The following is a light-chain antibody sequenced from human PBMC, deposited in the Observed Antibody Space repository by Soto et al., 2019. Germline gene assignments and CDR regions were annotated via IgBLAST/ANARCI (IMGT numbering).Light chain of an antibody. CDR1: QSVSSSY. CDR2: GAS. CDR3: QQRHMWPIT. J-gene: IGKJ5*01. V-gene: IGKV3D-20*02. Sequence: EIVLTQSPGTLSLSPGERATLSCRASQSVSSSYLAWYQQKPGQAPRLLIHGASSRATGIPDRFSGSGSGTDFTLTISSLEPEDSAVYYCQQRHMWPITFGQGTRLEIK.